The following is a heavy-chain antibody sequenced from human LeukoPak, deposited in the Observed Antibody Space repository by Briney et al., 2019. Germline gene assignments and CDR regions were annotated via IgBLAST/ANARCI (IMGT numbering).Heavy chain of an antibody. CDR2: IIPIFGTA. CDR1: GGTFSSYA. CDR3: ARAYYDFWSGYYTAKFDY. D-gene: IGHD3-3*01. V-gene: IGHV1-69*05. Sequence: ASVKVSCKASGGTFSSYAISWVRQAPGQGLEWMGEIIPIFGTANYAQKFQGRVTITTDESTSTAYMELSSLRSEDTAVYYCARAYYDFWSGYYTAKFDYWGQGTLDTVSS. J-gene: IGHJ4*02.